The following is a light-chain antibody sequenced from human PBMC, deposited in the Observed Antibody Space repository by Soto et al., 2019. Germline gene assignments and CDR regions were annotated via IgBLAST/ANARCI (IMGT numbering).Light chain of an antibody. CDR3: QQYNNWPYT. V-gene: IGKV3-15*01. CDR1: QSVSSN. Sequence: EIVMTQSPATLSVSPGERATLSCRASQSVSSNLAWYQQKPGQAPRLLIYGASTRATGIPARFSGSGSGTEFNLTISSLQSEDFAAYYCQQYNNWPYTFGQGIKLEIK. J-gene: IGKJ2*01. CDR2: GAS.